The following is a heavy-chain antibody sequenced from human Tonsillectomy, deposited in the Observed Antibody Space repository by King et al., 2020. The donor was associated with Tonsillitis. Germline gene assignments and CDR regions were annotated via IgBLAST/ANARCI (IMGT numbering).Heavy chain of an antibody. CDR1: GYTFTSYG. Sequence: QLVQSGAEVKKPGASVKVSCKASGYTFTSYGISWVRQAPGQGLEWMGWISAYNGNTNYAQKLQGRVTMTTDTSTRTAYMELRSLRSYDTAVYYCASAHPKPGIAAAGIVYWGQGTLVTVSS. CDR3: ASAHPKPGIAAAGIVY. J-gene: IGHJ4*02. CDR2: ISAYNGNT. D-gene: IGHD6-13*01. V-gene: IGHV1-18*01.